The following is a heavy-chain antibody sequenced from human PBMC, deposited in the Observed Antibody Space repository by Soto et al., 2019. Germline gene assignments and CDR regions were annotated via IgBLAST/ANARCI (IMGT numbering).Heavy chain of an antibody. V-gene: IGHV3-21*04. Sequence: GASLRQSCASSGFTFSTYAMSLVRKAPGKGLEWLPSISFIGGDIYSADSVKGRFTIPRDNARNSLYLQMSRLGVDDPALYFCARATYNWNHEYWGQGTQVTVSS. D-gene: IGHD1-20*01. CDR1: GFTFSTYA. J-gene: IGHJ4*02. CDR2: ISFIGGDI. CDR3: ARATYNWNHEY.